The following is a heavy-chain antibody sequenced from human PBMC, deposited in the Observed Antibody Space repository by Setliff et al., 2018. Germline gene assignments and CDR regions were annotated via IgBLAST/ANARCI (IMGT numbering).Heavy chain of an antibody. V-gene: IGHV4-59*01. CDR1: GASINRDY. CDR2: LYYSGNT. J-gene: IGHJ6*03. Sequence: PSETLSLTCSVSGASINRDYWNWIRQPPGKGLEWIGYLYYSGNTNYNPSLKSRVTISGDTSQNYFSLKLTSVTEADTAVYYCARGPPGYYYYMNVWGQGTTVTVSS. CDR3: ARGPPGYYYYMNV.